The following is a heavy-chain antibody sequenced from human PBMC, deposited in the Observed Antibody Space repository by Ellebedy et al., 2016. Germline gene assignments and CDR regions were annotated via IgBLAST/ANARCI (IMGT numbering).Heavy chain of an antibody. V-gene: IGHV3-23*01. J-gene: IGHJ4*02. CDR3: ARGEMTMGM. CDR1: GFSFSTCT. CDR2: IGSSGSRT. Sequence: GGSLRLSCAASGFSFSTCTMSWVRQAPGKGLEWVSGIGSSGSRTYYADSVKGRFTISRDNSNNILYLQMNSLRAEDTAVYYCARGEMTMGMWGQGTLVTVSS. D-gene: IGHD4/OR15-4a*01.